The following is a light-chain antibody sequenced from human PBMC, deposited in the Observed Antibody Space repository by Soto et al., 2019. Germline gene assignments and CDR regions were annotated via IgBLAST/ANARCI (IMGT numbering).Light chain of an antibody. V-gene: IGKV3-15*01. CDR2: GAS. CDR3: RQYNNGPLT. Sequence: EIVMTQTPATLSVSPGEGATLSCKASQSVSSNLAWYQQKPGQAPRLLIYGASTRATGIPAKFSGSGSGTAFTLTITSLLSEYFAVYYCRQYNNGPLTFGQGTRLEIK. J-gene: IGKJ5*01. CDR1: QSVSSN.